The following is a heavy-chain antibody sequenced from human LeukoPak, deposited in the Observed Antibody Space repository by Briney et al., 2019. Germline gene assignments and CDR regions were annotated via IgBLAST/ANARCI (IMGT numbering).Heavy chain of an antibody. Sequence: SETLSLTCAVYGGSFSGYYWSWIRQPPGKGLEWIGEINHSGSTYYNPSLKSRVTISVDTSKNQFSLKLSSVTAADTAVYYCARDRLYGDYEYFDYWGQGTLVTVSS. CDR2: INHSGST. V-gene: IGHV4-34*01. D-gene: IGHD4-17*01. CDR3: ARDRLYGDYEYFDY. CDR1: GGSFSGYY. J-gene: IGHJ4*02.